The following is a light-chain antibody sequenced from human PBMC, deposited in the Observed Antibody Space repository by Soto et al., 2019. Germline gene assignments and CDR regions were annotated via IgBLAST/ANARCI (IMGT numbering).Light chain of an antibody. Sequence: EIEMTQSPATLSVSAGERATLSCRASQSVSSKLAWYQQKPGQAPRLLIYGASTRDTGVPARFSGSGSGTEFTPTISSLQSEDFAAYYCQQYNSWPLTFGGGTKVEIK. CDR3: QQYNSWPLT. CDR1: QSVSSK. CDR2: GAS. V-gene: IGKV3-15*01. J-gene: IGKJ4*01.